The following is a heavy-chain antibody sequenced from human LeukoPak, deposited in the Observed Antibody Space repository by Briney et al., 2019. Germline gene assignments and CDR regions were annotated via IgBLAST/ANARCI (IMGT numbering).Heavy chain of an antibody. D-gene: IGHD2-15*01. J-gene: IGHJ5*02. CDR1: GGSISSSNW. Sequence: PSETLSLTCAISGGSISSSNWWSWVRQPPGKGLEWIGEIYHSGSTNYSPSLKSRVTISVDKSKNQFSLKVTSVTAADTAVYYCARNGQLGYCSGGSCYSGGPGHWFDPWGQGTLVTVSS. CDR2: IYHSGST. V-gene: IGHV4-4*02. CDR3: ARNGQLGYCSGGSCYSGGPGHWFDP.